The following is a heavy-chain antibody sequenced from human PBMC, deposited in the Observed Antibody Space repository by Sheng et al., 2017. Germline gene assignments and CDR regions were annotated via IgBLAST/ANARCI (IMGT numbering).Heavy chain of an antibody. CDR3: ARGPYCTNGVCYKGWFDP. CDR1: GGTFSSYA. D-gene: IGHD2-8*01. V-gene: IGHV1-69*04. CDR2: IIPILGIA. J-gene: IGHJ5*02. Sequence: QVQLVQSGAEVKKPGSSVKVSCKASGGTFSSYAISWVRQAPGQGLEWMGGIIPILGIANYAQKFQGRVTITADKSTSTAYMELSSLRSEDTAVYYCARGPYCTNGVCYKGWFDPWGQGTLVTVSS.